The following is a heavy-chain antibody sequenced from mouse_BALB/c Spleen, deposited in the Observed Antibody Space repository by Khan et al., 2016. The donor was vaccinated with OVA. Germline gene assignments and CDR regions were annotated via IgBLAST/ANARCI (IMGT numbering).Heavy chain of an antibody. CDR2: INPDSSTI. D-gene: IGHD2-2*01. CDR3: AIGLRRYYYARDY. V-gene: IGHV4-1*02. J-gene: IGHJ4*01. Sequence: EVQLVETGGGLVQPGGSLKLSCAASGFDFSRYWMSWVRQAPGKGLEWIGEINPDSSTINYTPSLKDKFIISRDNAKNTLYLQMSKVRSEDTALYYWAIGLRRYYYARDYWGQGTSVTVSS. CDR1: GFDFSRYW.